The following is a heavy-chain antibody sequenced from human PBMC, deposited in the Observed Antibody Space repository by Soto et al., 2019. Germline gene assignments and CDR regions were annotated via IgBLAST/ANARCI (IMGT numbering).Heavy chain of an antibody. Sequence: QVQLVESGGGLVKPGGSLRLSCAASGFTFSDYYMSWIRQAPGKGLEWASYISSSGSTIYYADSVKGRFTISRDNAKNSLYLHMDSLRAEGTAVYYCARGDYGEFVRSDAFDICGQGTMVTVSS. CDR1: GFTFSDYY. V-gene: IGHV3-11*01. D-gene: IGHD4-17*01. J-gene: IGHJ3*02. CDR2: ISSSGSTI. CDR3: ARGDYGEFVRSDAFDI.